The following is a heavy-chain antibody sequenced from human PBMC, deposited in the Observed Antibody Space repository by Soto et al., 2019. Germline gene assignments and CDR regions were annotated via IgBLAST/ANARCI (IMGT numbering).Heavy chain of an antibody. Sequence: PGGSVRLSXAASGFTFSSYGMHWVRQAPGKGLEWVAVIWYDGSNKYYADSVKGRFTISRDNSKNTLYLQMNSLRAEDTAVYYCAAEGYSYGSNWFDPWGQGTLVTVSS. J-gene: IGHJ5*02. D-gene: IGHD5-18*01. CDR3: AAEGYSYGSNWFDP. CDR2: IWYDGSNK. CDR1: GFTFSSYG. V-gene: IGHV3-33*01.